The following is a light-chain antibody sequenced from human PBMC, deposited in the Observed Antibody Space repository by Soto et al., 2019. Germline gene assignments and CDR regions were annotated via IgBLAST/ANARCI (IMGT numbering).Light chain of an antibody. V-gene: IGKV1-9*01. CDR1: QGISTF. CDR2: AAS. J-gene: IGKJ5*01. CDR3: QQLNSYPIT. Sequence: DIQLTQSPSFLSASVGDRVTITCLASQGISTFLAWYQLKPGKAPKLLIYAASTLQSGVPSRFSGSGSGTEFTLTISSLQPEDCATYYCQQLNSYPITFGQGTRLEIK.